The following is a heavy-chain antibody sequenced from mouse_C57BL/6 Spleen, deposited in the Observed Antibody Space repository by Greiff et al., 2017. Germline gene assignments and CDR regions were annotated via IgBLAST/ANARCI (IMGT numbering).Heavy chain of an antibody. CDR1: GYTFTSYW. V-gene: IGHV1-69*01. J-gene: IGHJ2*01. Sequence: QVQLQQSGAELVMPGASVKLSCKASGYTFTSYWMHWVKQRPGQGLEWIGEIDPSDSYTNYNQKFKGKSTLTVDKSSSTAYLQLSSLTSEDPAVYYCSRSGGYDVPHYVGYWGQGTTRTVSS. CDR3: SRSGGYDVPHYVGY. CDR2: IDPSDSYT. D-gene: IGHD2-2*01.